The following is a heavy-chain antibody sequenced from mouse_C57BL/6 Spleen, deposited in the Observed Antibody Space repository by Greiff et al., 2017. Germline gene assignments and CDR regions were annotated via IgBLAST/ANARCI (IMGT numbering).Heavy chain of an antibody. J-gene: IGHJ2*01. Sequence: EVQLQESEGGLVQPGSSMKLSCTASGFTFSDYYMAWVRQVPEKGLEWVANINYDGSSTYYLDSLKSRFIISRDNAKNILYLQMSSLKSEDTATYYCARGLRPLFDYWGQGTTLTVSS. D-gene: IGHD3-2*02. CDR2: INYDGSST. V-gene: IGHV5-16*01. CDR1: GFTFSDYY. CDR3: ARGLRPLFDY.